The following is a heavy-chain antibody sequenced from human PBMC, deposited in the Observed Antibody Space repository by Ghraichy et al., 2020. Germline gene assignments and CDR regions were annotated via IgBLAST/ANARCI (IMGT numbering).Heavy chain of an antibody. J-gene: IGHJ6*02. V-gene: IGHV3-30*04. Sequence: LSLTCAASGFTFSSYAMHWVRQAPGKGLEWVAVISYDGSNKYYADSVKGRFTISRDNSKNTLYLQMNSLRAEDTAVYYCARDPPGSYYDFWSGYSPRNMDVWGQGTTVTVSS. CDR1: GFTFSSYA. D-gene: IGHD3-3*01. CDR2: ISYDGSNK. CDR3: ARDPPGSYYDFWSGYSPRNMDV.